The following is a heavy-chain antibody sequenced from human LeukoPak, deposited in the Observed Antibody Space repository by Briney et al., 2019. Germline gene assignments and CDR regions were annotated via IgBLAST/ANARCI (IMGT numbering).Heavy chain of an antibody. D-gene: IGHD3-10*01. Sequence: PSETLSLTCTVSGGSISSYYWGWIRQPPGKGLEWIGSIYHSGSTYYNPSLKSRVTISVDTSKNQFSLKLSSVTAADTAVYYCATQTYYYGSGGRDWGQGTLVTVSS. J-gene: IGHJ4*02. CDR3: ATQTYYYGSGGRD. V-gene: IGHV4-38-2*02. CDR1: GGSISSYY. CDR2: IYHSGST.